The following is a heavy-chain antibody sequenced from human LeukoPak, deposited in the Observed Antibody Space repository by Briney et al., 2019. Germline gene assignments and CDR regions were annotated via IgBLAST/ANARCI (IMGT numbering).Heavy chain of an antibody. V-gene: IGHV4-59*01. D-gene: IGHD5-18*01. J-gene: IGHJ5*02. CDR1: GGSISSYY. CDR2: IYSSGST. Sequence: SETLSLTCTVSGGSISSYYWSWSRQPPGKGLEWIGYIYSSGSTNYNPSLKSRVTISVDTSKNQLSLKLSSVTAADTAVYYCARGHSYGYGWFDPWGQGTLVTVSS. CDR3: ARGHSYGYGWFDP.